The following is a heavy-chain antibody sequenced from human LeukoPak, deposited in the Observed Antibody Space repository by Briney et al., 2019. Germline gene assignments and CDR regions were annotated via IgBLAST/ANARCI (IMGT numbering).Heavy chain of an antibody. CDR2: IWYDGSNK. Sequence: PGGSLRLSCAASGFTFSSYGMHWVRQAPGKGLGWVAVIWYDGSNKYYADSVKGRFTISRDNSKNTLYLQMNSLRAEDTAVYYCARPGRSSGWYEYFQHWGQGTLVTVSS. CDR1: GFTFSSYG. D-gene: IGHD6-19*01. J-gene: IGHJ1*01. V-gene: IGHV3-33*08. CDR3: ARPGRSSGWYEYFQH.